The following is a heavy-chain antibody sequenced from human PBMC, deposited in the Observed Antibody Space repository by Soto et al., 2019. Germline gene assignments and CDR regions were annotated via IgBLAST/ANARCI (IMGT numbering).Heavy chain of an antibody. CDR2: ISAYNGNT. V-gene: IGHV1-18*04. CDR3: ARLGITMIVARYYYYGMDV. J-gene: IGHJ6*02. D-gene: IGHD3-22*01. CDR1: GYTFTSYG. Sequence: GASVKVSCKASGYTFTSYGISWVRQAPGQGLEWMGWISAYNGNTNYAQKLQGRVTMTTDTSTSTAYMELRSLRSDDTAVYYCARLGITMIVARYYYYGMDVWGQGTTVTVSS.